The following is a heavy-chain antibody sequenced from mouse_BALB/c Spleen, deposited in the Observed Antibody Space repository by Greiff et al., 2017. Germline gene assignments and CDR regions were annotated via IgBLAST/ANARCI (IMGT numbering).Heavy chain of an antibody. CDR3: ARLGDYDGAWFAY. CDR2: ISSGGST. CDR1: GFTFSSYA. Sequence: DVMLVESGGGLVKPGGSLKLSCAASGFTFSSYAMSWVRQTPEKRLEWVASISSGGSTYYPDSVKGRFTISRDNARNILYLQMSSLRSEDTAMYYCARLGDYDGAWFAYWGQGTLVTVSA. V-gene: IGHV5-6-5*01. J-gene: IGHJ3*01. D-gene: IGHD2-4*01.